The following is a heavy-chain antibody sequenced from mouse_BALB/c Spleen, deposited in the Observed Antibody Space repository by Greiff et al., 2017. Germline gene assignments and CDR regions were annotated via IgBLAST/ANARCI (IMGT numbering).Heavy chain of an antibody. Sequence: EVMLMESGGGLVKPGGSLKLSCAASGFTFSSYTMPWVRQTPGKRLEWVATISSGGSYTYYPDSVKGRFTISRDNAKNTLYLQMSSLKSEDTAMYYCTRGPYYDYDGTFAYWGQGTLVTVSA. CDR1: GFTFSSYT. CDR3: TRGPYYDYDGTFAY. D-gene: IGHD2-4*01. J-gene: IGHJ3*01. CDR2: ISSGGSYT. V-gene: IGHV5-6-4*01.